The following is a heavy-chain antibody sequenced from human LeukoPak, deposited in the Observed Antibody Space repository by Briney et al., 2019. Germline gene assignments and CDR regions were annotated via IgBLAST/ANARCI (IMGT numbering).Heavy chain of an antibody. CDR2: IWYDGSNK. V-gene: IGHV3-33*01. CDR3: ARELYGDYSNWFDP. D-gene: IGHD4-17*01. CDR1: GFTFSSYG. J-gene: IGHJ5*02. Sequence: GGSLRLSCASSGFTFSSYGLHWVRRAPGKGLEWVAVIWYDGSNKYYADSVKGRFTITRDNSKNTLYLQMNSRRAEDTAVYYCARELYGDYSNWFDPWGQGTLVTVSS.